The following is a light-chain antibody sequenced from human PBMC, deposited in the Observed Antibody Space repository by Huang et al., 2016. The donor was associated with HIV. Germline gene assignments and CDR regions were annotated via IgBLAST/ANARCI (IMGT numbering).Light chain of an antibody. CDR2: TTS. Sequence: IQMTQSPSSLSASVGDSVTSTCRASQTIRNYLNWYQQKPGKAPNLLIFTTSRLAGGVPPRFSGGVSWTEFTLTINSLQPEDFATYYCQQSYSTPLTFGGGTKVEIK. CDR1: QTIRNY. CDR3: QQSYSTPLT. V-gene: IGKV1-39*01. J-gene: IGKJ4*01.